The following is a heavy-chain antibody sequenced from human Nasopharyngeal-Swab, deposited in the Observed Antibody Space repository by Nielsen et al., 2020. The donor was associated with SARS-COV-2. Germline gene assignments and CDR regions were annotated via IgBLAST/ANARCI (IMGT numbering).Heavy chain of an antibody. J-gene: IGHJ5*02. D-gene: IGHD6-19*01. CDR1: GFIGSSNE. V-gene: IGHV3-38-3*01. CDR2: ISGGST. Sequence: GEALKISCAASGFIGSSNEMSWVRQAPGKGQQRVSSISGGSTYYADSRKGRFTVSRDNSKKTLHLQVNSLRADDTAVYYCARQYSSGWFDPWGQGTLVTVSS. CDR3: ARQYSSGWFDP.